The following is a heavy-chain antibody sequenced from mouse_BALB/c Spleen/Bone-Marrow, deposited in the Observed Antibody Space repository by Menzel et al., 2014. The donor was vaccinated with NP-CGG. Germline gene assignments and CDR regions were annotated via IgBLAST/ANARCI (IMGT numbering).Heavy chain of an antibody. J-gene: IGHJ3*01. V-gene: IGHV14-3*02. CDR1: GFNIKDTY. Sequence: VQLKESGAELVKPGASVKLSCTASGFNIKDTYMYWVKQRPEQGLEWIGRIDPANGNTKYDPKFQDKATITADTSSNTAYLQLSSLTSEDAGVYCCARYYYGSSLFAYWGQGTLVTVSA. CDR3: ARYYYGSSLFAY. D-gene: IGHD1-1*01. CDR2: IDPANGNT.